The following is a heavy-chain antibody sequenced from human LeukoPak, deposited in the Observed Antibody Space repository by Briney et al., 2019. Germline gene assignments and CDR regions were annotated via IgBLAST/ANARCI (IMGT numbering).Heavy chain of an antibody. V-gene: IGHV4-38-2*02. J-gene: IGHJ6*03. CDR1: GYSISSGYY. D-gene: IGHD3-9*01. CDR2: IYYSGST. CDR3: ARQARYFDWSRYYYYYYMDV. Sequence: SETLSLTCTVSGYSISSGYYWGWIRQPPGKGLEWIGSIYYSGSTYYNPSLKSRVTISVDTSKNQFSLKLSSVTAADTAVYYCARQARYFDWSRYYYYYYMDVWGKGTTVTISS.